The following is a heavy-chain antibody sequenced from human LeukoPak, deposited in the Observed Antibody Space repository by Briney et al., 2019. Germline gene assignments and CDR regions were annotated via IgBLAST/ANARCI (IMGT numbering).Heavy chain of an antibody. D-gene: IGHD5-12*01. CDR1: DDSITMYY. V-gene: IGHV4-59*01. CDR3: ARGRVSSSTWHSTYYDYFYMDV. CDR2: VDHTGIT. J-gene: IGHJ6*03. Sequence: SETLSLTCSVSDDSITMYYWTWIRQPPGKGLEWIGYVDHTGITNFSPSLNGRVSISRDTTKNLFSLRVRSVTAADTAVYFCARGRVSSSTWHSTYYDYFYMDVWGKGTTVTVSS.